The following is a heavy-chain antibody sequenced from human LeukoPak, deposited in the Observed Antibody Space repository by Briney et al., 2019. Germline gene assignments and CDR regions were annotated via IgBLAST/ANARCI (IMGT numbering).Heavy chain of an antibody. Sequence: WGTLSLTCTVSGGTISSSGYYWGCIRPPPGKGREWFSSIYYSSSTYYNPSLNSPVTISVDKSKNPLSLKLSSVSAADTAVYYCARDGSRRSDAFDIWGQATMVTVSS. CDR2: IYYSSST. D-gene: IGHD3-10*01. V-gene: IGHV4-39*07. CDR1: GGTISSSGYY. CDR3: ARDGSRRSDAFDI. J-gene: IGHJ3*02.